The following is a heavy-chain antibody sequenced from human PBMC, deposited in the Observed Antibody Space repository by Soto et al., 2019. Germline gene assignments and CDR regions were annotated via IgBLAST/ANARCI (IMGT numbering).Heavy chain of an antibody. CDR3: ARVSSSIVVVPDYGMDV. Sequence: QVQLVQSGVEVKKPGASVKVSGKASGYTFISTVFSWVRQAPGQGLEWMGWISGKNGNTNYAQKLQGRVTLTTDTSTSTAYMELRSLRSDDTAVYYCARVSSSIVVVPDYGMDVWGQGTTVTVSS. CDR2: ISGKNGNT. CDR1: GYTFISTV. V-gene: IGHV1-18*04. D-gene: IGHD2-15*01. J-gene: IGHJ6*02.